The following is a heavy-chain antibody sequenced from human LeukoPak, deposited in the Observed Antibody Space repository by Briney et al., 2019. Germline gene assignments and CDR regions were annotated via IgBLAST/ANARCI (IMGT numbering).Heavy chain of an antibody. D-gene: IGHD3-22*01. Sequence: SQTLSLTCTVSGSSVSSGDYYWSWIRQPPGKGLEWIGYIYYSGNTYYNPSLKSRVTISVDTSRNQFSLKLSSVTAADTAVYYCESATYYYDSSGYSYYYYGMDVWGQGTTVTVSS. CDR1: GSSVSSGDYY. CDR3: ESATYYYDSSGYSYYYYGMDV. J-gene: IGHJ6*02. CDR2: IYYSGNT. V-gene: IGHV4-30-4*01.